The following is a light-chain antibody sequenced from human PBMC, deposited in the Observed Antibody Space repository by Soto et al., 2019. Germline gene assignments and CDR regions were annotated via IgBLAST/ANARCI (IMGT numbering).Light chain of an antibody. V-gene: IGKV3-15*01. CDR3: QLYGSSSYT. Sequence: EILMTQSPATLSVSPGETVTFSCRASRSVSNRLAWYQHKPGQAPRLLISGASNGATGIPPKFSGSGSGTEFTLTVDSLQSDDIAVYYCQLYGSSSYTFGQGTKLEIK. CDR2: GAS. CDR1: RSVSNR. J-gene: IGKJ2*01.